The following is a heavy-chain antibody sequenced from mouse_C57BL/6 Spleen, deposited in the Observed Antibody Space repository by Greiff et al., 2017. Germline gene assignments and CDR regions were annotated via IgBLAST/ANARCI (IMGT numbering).Heavy chain of an antibody. D-gene: IGHD1-1*01. CDR3: TTRDYYGNAMDY. V-gene: IGHV14-1*01. J-gene: IGHJ4*01. CDR2: IDPEDGDT. Sequence: EVQLQQSGAELVRPGASVKLSCTASGFNIKDYYMHWVKQRPEQGLEWIGRIDPEDGDTEYAPKFQGKATMTADTSSYTAYLQLSSLTSEDTAVYYCTTRDYYGNAMDYWGQGTSVTVSS. CDR1: GFNIKDYY.